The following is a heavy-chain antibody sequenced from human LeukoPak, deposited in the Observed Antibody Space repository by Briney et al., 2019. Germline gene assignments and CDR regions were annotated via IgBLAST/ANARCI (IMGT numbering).Heavy chain of an antibody. J-gene: IGHJ6*03. Sequence: PGGSLRLSCAASGFTFSSYSMNWVRQAPGKGLEWVSYISSSSSTIYYADSVKGRFTISRDNAKNSLYLQMNSLRAEDTAVYYCVRVRYSSGWYRGYYYMDVWGKGTTVTVSS. CDR2: ISSSSSTI. D-gene: IGHD6-19*01. CDR3: VRVRYSSGWYRGYYYMDV. V-gene: IGHV3-48*01. CDR1: GFTFSSYS.